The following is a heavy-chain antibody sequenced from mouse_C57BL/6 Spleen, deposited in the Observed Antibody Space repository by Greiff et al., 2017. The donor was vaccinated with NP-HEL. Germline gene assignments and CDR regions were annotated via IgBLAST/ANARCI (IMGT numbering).Heavy chain of an antibody. CDR3: ARQGYSNSYWYFDV. V-gene: IGHV1-52*01. Sequence: QVHVKQPGAELVRPGSSVKLSCKASGYTFTSYWMHWVKQRPIQGLEWIGNIDPSDSETHYNQKFKDKATLTVDKSSSTAYMQLSSLTSEDSAVYYGARQGYSNSYWYFDVWGTGTTVTVSS. D-gene: IGHD2-5*01. CDR1: GYTFTSYW. J-gene: IGHJ1*03. CDR2: IDPSDSET.